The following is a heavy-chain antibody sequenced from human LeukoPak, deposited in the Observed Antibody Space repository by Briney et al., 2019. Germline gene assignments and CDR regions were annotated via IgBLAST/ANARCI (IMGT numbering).Heavy chain of an antibody. CDR3: AKSMPMIVVVITNFDY. CDR1: GFTFSSYA. D-gene: IGHD3-22*01. Sequence: PGGSLRLSCAASGFTFSSYAMSRVRQAPGKGLEWVSAISGSGGSTYYADSVKGRFTISRDNSKNTLYLQMNSLRAGDTAVYYCAKSMPMIVVVITNFDYWGQGTLVTVSS. J-gene: IGHJ4*02. CDR2: ISGSGGST. V-gene: IGHV3-23*01.